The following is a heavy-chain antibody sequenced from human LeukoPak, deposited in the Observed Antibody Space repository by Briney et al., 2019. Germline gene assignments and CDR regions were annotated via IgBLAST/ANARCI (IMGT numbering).Heavy chain of an antibody. D-gene: IGHD6-19*01. J-gene: IGHJ4*02. Sequence: SQTLSLTCAVSGDSISSGDYSWSWIRQPPGKGLEWIGYIFHTGNTYHNPSLKSRVTISIDTSKNQFSLKLSSVTAADTAVYYCARARGSMAVSGSYFDYWGQGTLVTVSS. CDR3: ARARGSMAVSGSYFDY. CDR1: GDSISSGDYS. CDR2: IFHTGNT. V-gene: IGHV4-30-2*01.